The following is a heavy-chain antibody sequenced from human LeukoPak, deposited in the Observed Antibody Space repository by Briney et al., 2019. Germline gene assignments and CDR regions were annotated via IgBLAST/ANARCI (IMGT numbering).Heavy chain of an antibody. Sequence: PSETLSLTCAVYGGSFSGYYWSWIRQPPGKGLEWIGEINHSGSTNYNPSLKSRVTISVDTSKNQFSLKLSSVTAADTAVYHCARGPRTVGAFDIWGQGTMVTVSS. J-gene: IGHJ3*02. V-gene: IGHV4-34*01. CDR3: ARGPRTVGAFDI. CDR1: GGSFSGYY. CDR2: INHSGST. D-gene: IGHD4-23*01.